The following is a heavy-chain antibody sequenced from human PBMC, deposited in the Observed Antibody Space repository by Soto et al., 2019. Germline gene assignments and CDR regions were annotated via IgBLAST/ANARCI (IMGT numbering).Heavy chain of an antibody. V-gene: IGHV3-74*01. CDR3: ARSALDPFDH. CDR2: ISDYGRI. J-gene: IGHJ4*02. Sequence: CGSLRLSCAASGFTFGNYWIHWVRQAPGKGLVWVSRISDYGRINYADSVKDRFIISRDDARGELYLQLDDSRIEETATNNCARSALDPFDHCGQGAPVTVS. CDR1: GFTFGNYW. D-gene: IGHD1-1*01.